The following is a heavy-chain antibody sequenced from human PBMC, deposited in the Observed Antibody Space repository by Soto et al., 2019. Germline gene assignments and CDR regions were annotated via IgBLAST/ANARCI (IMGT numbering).Heavy chain of an antibody. V-gene: IGHV4-59*01. D-gene: IGHD6-13*01. CDR3: ARYSSSWYAFDI. J-gene: IGHJ3*02. CDR2: IYYSGST. Sequence: SETLSLTYTVSGGSISSYYWSWIRQPPGKGLEWIGYIYYSGSTNYNPSLKSRVTISVDTSKNQFSLKLSSVTAADTAVYYCARYSSSWYAFDIWGQGTMVTVSS. CDR1: GGSISSYY.